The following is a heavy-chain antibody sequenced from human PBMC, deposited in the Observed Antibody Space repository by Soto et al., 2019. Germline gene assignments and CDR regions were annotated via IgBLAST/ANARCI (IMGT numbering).Heavy chain of an antibody. CDR1: GYSFTSYW. Sequence: GESLKISCKGSGYSFTSYWIGWVRQMPGKGLEWMGIIYPGDSDTRYSPSFQGQVTISADKSISTAYLQWSSLKASDTAMYYCARLRGRQYYYYYGMDVWGQGITVTVSS. CDR3: ARLRGRQYYYYYGMDV. D-gene: IGHD3-10*01. CDR2: IYPGDSDT. V-gene: IGHV5-51*01. J-gene: IGHJ6*02.